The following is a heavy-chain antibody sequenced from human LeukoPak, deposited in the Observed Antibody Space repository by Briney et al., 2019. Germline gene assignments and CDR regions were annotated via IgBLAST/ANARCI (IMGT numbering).Heavy chain of an antibody. D-gene: IGHD3-16*02. CDR1: GYTFTSYY. Sequence: ASVKVSCKASGYTFTSYYMHWVRQAPGQGLEWMGIINPSGGSTSYAQKFQGRVTMTRDMSTSTVYMELSSLRSEDTAVYYCAGTYDYVWGSYRHTSNWGQGTLVTVSS. CDR2: INPSGGST. CDR3: AGTYDYVWGSYRHTSN. J-gene: IGHJ4*02. V-gene: IGHV1-46*01.